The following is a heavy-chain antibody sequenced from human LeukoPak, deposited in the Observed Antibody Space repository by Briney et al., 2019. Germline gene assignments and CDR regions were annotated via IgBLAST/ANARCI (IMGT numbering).Heavy chain of an antibody. CDR2: LSDNGGRT. CDR1: GFTFKNYA. Sequence: PGGSLRLSCTASGFTFKNYAMNWVRQAPGKGLEWVSALSDNGGRTYYADSVTGRFTISRDNSKNTLNLQMNGLRAEDTAIYYCAREDVSRGFDFWGHGTLVTVSS. D-gene: IGHD3-16*01. J-gene: IGHJ4*01. CDR3: AREDVSRGFDF. V-gene: IGHV3-23*01.